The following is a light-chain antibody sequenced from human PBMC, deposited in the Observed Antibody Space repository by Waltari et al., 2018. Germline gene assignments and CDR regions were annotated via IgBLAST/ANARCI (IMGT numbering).Light chain of an antibody. CDR3: QQSYTSPQT. CDR2: AAS. J-gene: IGKJ2*01. Sequence: DIQMTQSPSSLSASVGDRVTITCRASQSISSYLNWYQQKPCKAPKLLIYAASSLQSGVPSRFSGSGSGTEFTLTISSLQPDDFATYYCQQSYTSPQTFGQGTKLEIK. CDR1: QSISSY. V-gene: IGKV1-39*01.